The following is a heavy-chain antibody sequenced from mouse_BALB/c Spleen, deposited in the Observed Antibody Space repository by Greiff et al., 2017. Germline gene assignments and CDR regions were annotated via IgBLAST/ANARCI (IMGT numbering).Heavy chain of an antibody. CDR3: ATNWDGAMDD. Sequence: EVKLVESGGGLVKPGGSLKLSCAASGFTFSDYYMYWVRQTPEKRLEWVATISDGGSYTYYPDSVKGRFTISRDNAKNNLYLQMSSLKSEDTAMYYCATNWDGAMDDWGQGTSVTVSS. CDR1: GFTFSDYY. D-gene: IGHD4-1*01. V-gene: IGHV5-4*02. CDR2: ISDGGSYT. J-gene: IGHJ4*01.